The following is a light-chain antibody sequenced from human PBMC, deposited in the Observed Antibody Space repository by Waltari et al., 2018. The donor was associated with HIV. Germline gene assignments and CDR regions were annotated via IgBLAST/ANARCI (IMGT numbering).Light chain of an antibody. CDR3: QIWDSASDHVI. J-gene: IGLJ2*01. CDR2: LGS. Sequence: SYVLTQPPSVSVAPGGTAKITCAGDNIGSKPVHCYQKRHGKGPLLVSVLGSYRPVGIPERFAGSKSGNTATLTITRVEAGDEADYHCQIWDSASDHVIFGGGTKLTVL. V-gene: IGLV3-21*04. CDR1: NIGSKP.